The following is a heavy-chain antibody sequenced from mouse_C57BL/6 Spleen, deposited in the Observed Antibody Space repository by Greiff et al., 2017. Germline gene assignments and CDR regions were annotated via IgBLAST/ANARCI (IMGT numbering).Heavy chain of an antibody. CDR2: IWWDDDK. CDR1: GFSLSTFGMG. V-gene: IGHV8-8*01. CDR3: ARIAGYGNYWYFDV. J-gene: IGHJ1*03. Sequence: QVTLKESGPGILQPSQTLSLTCSFSGFSLSTFGMGVGWIRQPSGKGLEWLAHIWWDDDKYYNPALKSRLTISKETSKNHVFLKIANVDTADTATYYCARIAGYGNYWYFDVWGTGTTVTVSS. D-gene: IGHD2-1*01.